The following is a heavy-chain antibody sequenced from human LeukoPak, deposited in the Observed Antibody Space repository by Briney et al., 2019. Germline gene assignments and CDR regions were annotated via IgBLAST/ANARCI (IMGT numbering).Heavy chain of an antibody. V-gene: IGHV7-4-1*02. CDR2: INTNTGNP. J-gene: IGHJ6*03. D-gene: IGHD3-3*01. CDR1: GYTFTSYA. CDR3: ARDGPYDFWNPVGYYYYMDV. Sequence: ASVKVSCKASGYTFTSYAMNWVRQAAGQGLEWMGWINTNTGNPTYAQGFTGRFVFSLDTSVSTAYLQISSLKAEDTAVYYCARDGPYDFWNPVGYYYYMDVWGKGTTVTVSS.